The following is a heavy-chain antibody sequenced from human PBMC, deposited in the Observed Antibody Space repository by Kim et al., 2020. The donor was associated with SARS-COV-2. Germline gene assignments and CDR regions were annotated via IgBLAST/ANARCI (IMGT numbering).Heavy chain of an antibody. D-gene: IGHD1-20*01. CDR1: GGSISSGGYY. V-gene: IGHV4-31*03. J-gene: IGHJ6*02. CDR3: ARLWGCITGTCEYYYYYGMDV. Sequence: SETLSLTCTVSGGSISSGGYYWSWIRQHPGKGLEWIGYIYYSGSTYYNPSLKSRVTISVDTSKNQFSLKLSSVTAADTAVYYCARLWGCITGTCEYYYYYGMDVWGQGTTVTVSS. CDR2: IYYSGST.